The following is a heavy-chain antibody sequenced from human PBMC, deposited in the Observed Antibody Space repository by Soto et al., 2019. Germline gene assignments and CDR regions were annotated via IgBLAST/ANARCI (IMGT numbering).Heavy chain of an antibody. CDR3: AKDLGSSWYFSWFDP. CDR1: GFTFSSYA. Sequence: GGSLRLSCAASGFTFSSYAMSWVRQAPGKGLEWVSAISGSGGSTYYADSVKGRFTISRDNSKNTLYLQMNSLRAEDTAVYYCAKDLGSSWYFSWFDPWGQGTLVTVSS. J-gene: IGHJ5*02. D-gene: IGHD6-13*01. CDR2: ISGSGGST. V-gene: IGHV3-23*01.